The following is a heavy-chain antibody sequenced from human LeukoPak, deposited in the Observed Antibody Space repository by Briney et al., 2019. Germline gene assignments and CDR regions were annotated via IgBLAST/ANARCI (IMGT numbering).Heavy chain of an antibody. Sequence: ASVKVSCKASGGTFSSYAISWVRQAPGQGLEWMGGIIPIFGTANYAQKFQGRVTITTDESTSTAYMELSSLRSEDTAVYYCARERIAYCGGDCYLTHSYYYYYMDVWGKGTTVTVS. CDR3: ARERIAYCGGDCYLTHSYYYYYMDV. J-gene: IGHJ6*03. CDR1: GGTFSSYA. CDR2: IIPIFGTA. D-gene: IGHD2-21*01. V-gene: IGHV1-69*05.